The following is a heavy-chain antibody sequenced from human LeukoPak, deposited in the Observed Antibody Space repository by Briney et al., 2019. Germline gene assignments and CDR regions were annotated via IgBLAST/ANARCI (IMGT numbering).Heavy chain of an antibody. J-gene: IGHJ4*02. CDR1: GYTFTSYG. V-gene: IGHV1-18*01. CDR2: MNPNNADR. D-gene: IGHD2-15*01. CDR3: SRDSDFVVDF. Sequence: ASVKVSCKASGYTFTSYGFTWVRQAPGQGLEWMGWMNPNNADRDLAQKFRGRVTFSTDASASTVYMDLRSLGSDDTGVYYCSRDSDFVVDFWGQGTLVAVSS.